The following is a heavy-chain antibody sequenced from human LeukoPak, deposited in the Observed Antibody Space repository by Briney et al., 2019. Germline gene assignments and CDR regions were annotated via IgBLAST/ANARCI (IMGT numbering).Heavy chain of an antibody. Sequence: GASVKVSCKASGYTFTGYYMHWVRQVPGQGLEWMGIINPSGGSTSYAQKFQGRVTMTRDTSIRTAYMELSRLTSDDTAVYYCATDDSSGFYLGAVNYWGQGTRVTVSS. CDR1: GYTFTGYY. J-gene: IGHJ4*02. V-gene: IGHV1-46*01. D-gene: IGHD3-22*01. CDR3: ATDDSSGFYLGAVNY. CDR2: INPSGGST.